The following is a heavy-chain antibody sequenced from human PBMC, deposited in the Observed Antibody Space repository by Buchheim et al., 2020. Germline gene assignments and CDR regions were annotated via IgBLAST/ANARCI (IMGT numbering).Heavy chain of an antibody. CDR2: MYYSGGS. CDR1: GVSMKNYY. V-gene: IGHV4-59*01. CDR3: ARVGTTWAYFDY. J-gene: IGHJ4*02. Sequence: QVQLQESGPGLVKPSETLSLTCNVSGVSMKNYYWSWIRQPPGKGLEWIGYMYYSGGSNYNPSLNGRATISIDPSKSQFSLILKSISAADTAMYYCARVGTTWAYFDYWGQGT. D-gene: IGHD2/OR15-2a*01.